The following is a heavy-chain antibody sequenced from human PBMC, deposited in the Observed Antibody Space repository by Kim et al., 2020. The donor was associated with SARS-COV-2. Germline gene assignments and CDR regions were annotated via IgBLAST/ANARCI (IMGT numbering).Heavy chain of an antibody. CDR1: GYTFTSYG. CDR2: ISAYNGNT. CDR3: ARDSQAPAALGWFDP. Sequence: ASVKVSCKASGYTFTSYGISWVRQAPGQGLEWMGWISAYNGNTNYAQKLQGRVTMTTDTSTSTAYMELRSLRSDDTAVYYCARDSQAPAALGWFDPWGQGTLVTVSS. D-gene: IGHD6-13*01. V-gene: IGHV1-18*01. J-gene: IGHJ5*02.